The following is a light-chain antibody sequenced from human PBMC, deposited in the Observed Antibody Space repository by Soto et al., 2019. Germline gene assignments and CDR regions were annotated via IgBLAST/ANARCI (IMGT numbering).Light chain of an antibody. Sequence: QPVLAQPASVSGSPGQSITISCTGTSGFVGSFSLVSWYQQHPGKAPKVMISEVTNRPSGVSNRFSGSKSGNTASLTISGLQAEDETHYYCSSYTSSSTVVFGGGTQLTVL. CDR2: EVT. CDR3: SSYTSSSTVV. V-gene: IGLV2-14*02. CDR1: SGFVGSFSL. J-gene: IGLJ2*01.